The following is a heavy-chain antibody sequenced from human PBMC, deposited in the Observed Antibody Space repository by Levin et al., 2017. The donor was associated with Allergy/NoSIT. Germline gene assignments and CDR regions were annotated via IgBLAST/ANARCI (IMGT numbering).Heavy chain of an antibody. J-gene: IGHJ3*02. Sequence: SLKISCAASGFTFDDYAMHWVRQAPGKGLEWVSGISWKSGSIGYADSVKGRFTISRDNAKNSLYLQMNSLRTEDTALYYCARDNIGLPDAFDIWGQGTMVIVSS. CDR1: GFTFDDYA. V-gene: IGHV3-9*01. CDR2: ISWKSGSI. CDR3: ARDNIGLPDAFDI. D-gene: IGHD3-10*01.